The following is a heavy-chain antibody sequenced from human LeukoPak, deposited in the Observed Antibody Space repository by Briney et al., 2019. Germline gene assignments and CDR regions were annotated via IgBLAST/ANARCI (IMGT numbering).Heavy chain of an antibody. V-gene: IGHV5-51*01. CDR3: ARTTTVVTPRAFDI. CDR2: IYPGDSDT. D-gene: IGHD4-23*01. J-gene: IGHJ3*02. Sequence: GESLKISCKGSGYSFTTYWIGWVRQMPGKGLEWMGIIYPGDSDTRYSPSFQGQVTMSADKSISTAYLQWSSLKASDTAMYYCARTTTVVTPRAFDIWGQGTIVTVSS. CDR1: GYSFTTYW.